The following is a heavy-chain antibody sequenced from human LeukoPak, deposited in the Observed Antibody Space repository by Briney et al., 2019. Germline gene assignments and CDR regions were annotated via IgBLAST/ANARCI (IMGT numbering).Heavy chain of an antibody. J-gene: IGHJ4*02. D-gene: IGHD3-22*01. CDR3: AGERKGDSSGYYFDY. CDR2: IYYSGST. Sequence: SQTLSLTCTVSGGSISSGDYYWRWIRQPPGKGLEWIGYIYYSGSTYYNPSLKSRLTISVDTSKNQFSLKLSSVTAAAPALSYCAGERKGDSSGYYFDYWGQGTLVTVSS. V-gene: IGHV4-30-4*08. CDR1: GGSISSGDYY.